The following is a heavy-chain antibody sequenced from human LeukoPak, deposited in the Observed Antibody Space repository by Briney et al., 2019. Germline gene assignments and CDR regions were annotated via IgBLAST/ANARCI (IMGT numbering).Heavy chain of an antibody. CDR3: ARDQGYYSDYFDY. CDR1: GYTFTGYY. Sequence: ASVKVSCKASGYTFTGYYMHWVRQAPGQGLEWMGWINPNSGGTNYAQKFQGRVTMTRDTSISTAYMELSRLRSDDTAVYYCARDQGYYSDYFDYWGQGTLVTVSS. D-gene: IGHD3-22*01. CDR2: INPNSGGT. J-gene: IGHJ4*02. V-gene: IGHV1-2*02.